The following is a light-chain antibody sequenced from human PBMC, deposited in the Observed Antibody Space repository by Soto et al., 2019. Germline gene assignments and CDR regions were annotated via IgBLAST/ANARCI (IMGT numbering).Light chain of an antibody. CDR2: DAS. CDR3: QQYETFSGT. Sequence: DIQMTQSPSTLSASVGDTVTVTCRASQSVSGWLAWYQQKPGEAPKLLIYDASALPRGVPSRFSGRGSGTKYNLTIASLQPDDLATYYCQQYETFSGTFGPGTKVDIK. CDR1: QSVSGW. V-gene: IGKV1-5*01. J-gene: IGKJ1*01.